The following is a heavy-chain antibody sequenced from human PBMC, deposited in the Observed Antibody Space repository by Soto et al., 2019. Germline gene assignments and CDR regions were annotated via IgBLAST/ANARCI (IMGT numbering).Heavy chain of an antibody. CDR3: ARVEEYCSSTSCYSVLDV. CDR1: GGTFSSYT. V-gene: IGHV1-69*02. J-gene: IGHJ6*02. Sequence: QVQLVQSGAEVKKPGSSVKVSCKASGGTFSSYTISWVRQAPGQGLEWMGRIIPILGIANYAQKFQGRVTITADKSTSTAYMELSSLRSEDTAVYYRARVEEYCSSTSCYSVLDVWGQGTTVTVSS. D-gene: IGHD2-2*02. CDR2: IIPILGIA.